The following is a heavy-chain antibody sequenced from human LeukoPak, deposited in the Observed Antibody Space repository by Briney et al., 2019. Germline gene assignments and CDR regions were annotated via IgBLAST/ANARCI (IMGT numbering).Heavy chain of an antibody. J-gene: IGHJ6*02. Sequence: PGGSLRLSCAASGFTFSSYAMSWVRQAPGKGLEWVSTISGSGGSTYYADSVEGRFTISRDNSKNTLYVQMNSLRAEDTAVYYCAKVLRVGAISNYYSGMDVWGQGTTVTVSS. CDR2: ISGSGGST. D-gene: IGHD1-26*01. CDR1: GFTFSSYA. V-gene: IGHV3-23*01. CDR3: AKVLRVGAISNYYSGMDV.